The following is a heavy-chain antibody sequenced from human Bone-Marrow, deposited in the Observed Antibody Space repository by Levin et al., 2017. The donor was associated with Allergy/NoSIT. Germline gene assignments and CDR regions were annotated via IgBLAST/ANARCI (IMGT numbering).Heavy chain of an antibody. CDR3: ARGIIGDVRVAHKEAFDI. CDR2: ISSSGSDM. CDR1: GFTFSIYN. V-gene: IGHV3-21*01. J-gene: IGHJ3*02. D-gene: IGHD2-8*02. Sequence: GGSLRLSCTVSGFTFSIYNINWVRQAPGKGLEWVSSISSSGSDMYYVDSVKGRFTISRDNAKNSLTLQMNSLRAEDTAVYYCARGIIGDVRVAHKEAFDIWGQGTMVSVSS.